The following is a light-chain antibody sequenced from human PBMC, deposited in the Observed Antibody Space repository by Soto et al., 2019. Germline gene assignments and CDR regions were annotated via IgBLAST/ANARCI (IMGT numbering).Light chain of an antibody. CDR3: CSYAGSYTWV. V-gene: IGLV2-11*01. J-gene: IGLJ1*01. CDR1: SSDVGGYNY. Sequence: SALTLPRSVSGSPGQSVTISCTGTSSDVGGYNYVSWYQQHPGKAPKLMIYDVSKRPSGVPDRFSGSKSGNTASLTISGLQAEDEADYYCCSYAGSYTWVFGTGTKLTVL. CDR2: DVS.